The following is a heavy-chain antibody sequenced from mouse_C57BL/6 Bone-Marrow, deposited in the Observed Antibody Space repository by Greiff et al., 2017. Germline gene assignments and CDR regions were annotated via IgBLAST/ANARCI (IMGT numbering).Heavy chain of an antibody. J-gene: IGHJ1*03. V-gene: IGHV5-16*01. CDR3: ARALDGYYVDWYFDV. Sequence: EVMLVESEGGLVQPGSSMKLSCTASGFTFSDYYMAWVRQVPEKGLEWVANINYDGSSTYYLDSLKSRFIISRDNAKNILYLKMSSLKSEDTATYYCARALDGYYVDWYFDVWGTGTTVTVSS. D-gene: IGHD2-3*01. CDR1: GFTFSDYY. CDR2: INYDGSST.